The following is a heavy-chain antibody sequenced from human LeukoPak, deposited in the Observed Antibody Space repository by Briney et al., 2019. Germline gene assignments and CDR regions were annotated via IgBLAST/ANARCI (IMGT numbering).Heavy chain of an antibody. CDR3: ARESETSGWYDY. CDR1: GFIFDNYA. D-gene: IGHD6-19*01. CDR2: ISGDGGST. V-gene: IGHV3-43*02. J-gene: IGHJ4*02. Sequence: GGSLRLSCAAPGFIFDNYAIHWVRQAPGKGLEWVSLISGDGGSTFYADSVRGRFTISRDNTKKSLSLQMSSLRSEDTALYFCARESETSGWYDYWGQGTLVTVSS.